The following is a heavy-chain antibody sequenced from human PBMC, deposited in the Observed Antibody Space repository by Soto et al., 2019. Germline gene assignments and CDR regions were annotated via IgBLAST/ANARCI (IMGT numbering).Heavy chain of an antibody. V-gene: IGHV5-10-1*01. D-gene: IGHD5-18*01. CDR3: ARGGLGYGNDIDA. CDR2: IDPRASFT. J-gene: IGHJ5*02. CDR1: GYSVATSW. Sequence: PGESLKISCKASGYSVATSWINWVRQKAGKGLEWMGRIDPRASFTHYIPSLEGHVTFSVDKSTNTAYLQWSSLRASDTAIYYCARGGLGYGNDIDAWGQGTLVTVSS.